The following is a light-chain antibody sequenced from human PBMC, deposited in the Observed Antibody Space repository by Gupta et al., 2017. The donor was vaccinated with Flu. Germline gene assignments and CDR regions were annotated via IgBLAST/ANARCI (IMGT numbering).Light chain of an antibody. Sequence: SSELTQPPSVSVSPGPTASITCSGDNLGDKYACWYRQKPGQSPLLVIYKNSKRTSVIPERFSGSNSVTTATLTIRGTQAMDDDDYYCQAWYSSIYVFGTGTKFTVL. CDR2: KNS. CDR3: QAWYSSIYV. V-gene: IGLV3-1*01. J-gene: IGLJ1*01. CDR1: NLGDKY.